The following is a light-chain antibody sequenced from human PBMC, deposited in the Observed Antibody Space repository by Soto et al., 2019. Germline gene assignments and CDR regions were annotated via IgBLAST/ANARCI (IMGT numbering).Light chain of an antibody. CDR1: QSISSY. J-gene: IGKJ1*01. CDR2: AAS. Sequence: DIPMTQSPCSPSASVGDRVTIPCRASQSISSYLNWYQQKPAKAPKLLIYAASSLQSGVPSRFSGSASGTDFTLTISSLQPEDFATYHCQQTYSTPWTFGQGTKVDIK. V-gene: IGKV1-39*01. CDR3: QQTYSTPWT.